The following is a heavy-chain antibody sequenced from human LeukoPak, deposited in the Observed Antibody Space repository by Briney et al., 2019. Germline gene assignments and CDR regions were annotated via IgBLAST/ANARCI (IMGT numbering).Heavy chain of an antibody. D-gene: IGHD6-13*01. Sequence: GASVKVSCKASGYTFTGYYMHWVRQAPGQGLEWMGWINPNSGGTNYAQKFQGRVTMTRDTSISTAYMELSRLRSDVTAVYYCARDRRKAAGTPLDYWGQGTLVTVSS. CDR2: INPNSGGT. CDR1: GYTFTGYY. J-gene: IGHJ4*02. V-gene: IGHV1-2*02. CDR3: ARDRRKAAGTPLDY.